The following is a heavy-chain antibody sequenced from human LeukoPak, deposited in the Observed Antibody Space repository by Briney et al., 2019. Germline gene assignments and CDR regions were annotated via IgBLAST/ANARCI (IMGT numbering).Heavy chain of an antibody. CDR1: GGSISSGGYS. CDR2: IYHSGST. CDR3: ARALGGSYSFWFDP. J-gene: IGHJ5*02. V-gene: IGHV4-30-2*01. D-gene: IGHD1-26*01. Sequence: PSETLSLTCAVSGGSISSGGYSWSWIRQPPGKGLEWIGYIYHSGSTYYDPSLKSRVTISVDRSKNQFSLKLSSVTAADTAVYYCARALGGSYSFWFDPWGQGTLVTVSS.